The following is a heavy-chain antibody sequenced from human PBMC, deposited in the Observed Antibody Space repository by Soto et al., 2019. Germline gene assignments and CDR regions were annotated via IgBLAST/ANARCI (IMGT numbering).Heavy chain of an antibody. CDR2: ISGSGVSK. V-gene: IGHV3-23*01. D-gene: IGHD1-26*01. CDR3: AKDRSPGATTWNVY. J-gene: IGHJ4*02. CDR1: GFIFSSSA. Sequence: PGGSLRLSCVVSGFIFSSSAMNWVRQAPGKWLEWVSTISGSGVSKYHADSVKGRFTISRDNSNNTVSLQMNSLRAEDAAVYYCAKDRSPGATTWNVYWGQGXLVTVSS.